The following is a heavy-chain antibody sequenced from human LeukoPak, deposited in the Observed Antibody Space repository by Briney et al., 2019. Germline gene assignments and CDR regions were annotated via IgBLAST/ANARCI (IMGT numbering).Heavy chain of an antibody. J-gene: IGHJ4*02. CDR1: GFTFDDYA. CDR2: ISWNSGSI. D-gene: IGHD7-27*01. V-gene: IGHV3-9*01. CDR3: AKDLSGDY. Sequence: GRSLRLSCAASGFTFDDYAMHWARQAPGKGLEWVSGISWNSGSIGYADSVKGRFTISRDNAKNSLYLQMNSLRAEDTAVYYCAKDLSGDYWGQGTLVTVSS.